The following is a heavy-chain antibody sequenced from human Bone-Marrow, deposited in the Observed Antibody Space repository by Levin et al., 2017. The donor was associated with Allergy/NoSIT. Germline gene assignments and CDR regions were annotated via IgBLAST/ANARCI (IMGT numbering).Heavy chain of an antibody. J-gene: IGHJ6*02. Sequence: GESLKISCAASGFTFTSYGMHWVRQAPGKGLEWVAVIWYSGSRQYYGESVKGRFTISRDSSKNTLFLQVNNLTVEDTAVYFCARDIGYEATFYGLDVWGQGTTVTVSS. CDR2: IWYSGSRQ. CDR1: GFTFTSYG. V-gene: IGHV3-33*01. D-gene: IGHD5-12*01. CDR3: ARDIGYEATFYGLDV.